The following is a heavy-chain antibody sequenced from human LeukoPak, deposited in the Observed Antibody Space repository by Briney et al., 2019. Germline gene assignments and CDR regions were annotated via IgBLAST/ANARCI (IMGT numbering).Heavy chain of an antibody. Sequence: GGSLRLSCAASGFTFSSYAMSWVRQAPGKGLEWVSAISGSGGSTYYADSVKGRFTISRDNSKNTLYLQMNSLRPEDTAVYGCAKSPGTRYYDSSGYPRFDYWGQGTLVTVSS. J-gene: IGHJ4*02. CDR2: ISGSGGST. CDR3: AKSPGTRYYDSSGYPRFDY. D-gene: IGHD3-22*01. V-gene: IGHV3-23*01. CDR1: GFTFSSYA.